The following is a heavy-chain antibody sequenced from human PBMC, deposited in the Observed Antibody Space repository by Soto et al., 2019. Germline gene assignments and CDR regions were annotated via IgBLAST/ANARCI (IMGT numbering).Heavy chain of an antibody. V-gene: IGHV1-2*02. CDR1: GYTFTGYY. CDR2: INPNTGGT. J-gene: IGHJ4*02. Sequence: QVQLVQSGAEVKKPGASVKVSCKASGYTFTGYYLHWVRQAPGQGLEYMGWINPNTGGTKYTQKFQGRVTMTRDTSTSPAYMGLSSLSSDDTAVFYCARSLSTIGARPDYWGQGTLVTVSS. D-gene: IGHD6-6*01. CDR3: ARSLSTIGARPDY.